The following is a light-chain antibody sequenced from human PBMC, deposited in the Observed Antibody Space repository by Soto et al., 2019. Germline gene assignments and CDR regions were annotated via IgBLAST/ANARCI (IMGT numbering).Light chain of an antibody. CDR2: EAS. CDR3: LQDYVYPWT. CDR1: QGIGND. J-gene: IGKJ1*01. Sequence: AIPVTQSPSSLSASVGDRVTISCRASQGIGNDLGWYQQKPGKAPKLLIYEASTLQTGVASRFSGSGSGTDFTLTISILQPEDFATYYCLQDYVYPWTFGQGTKVEVK. V-gene: IGKV1-6*01.